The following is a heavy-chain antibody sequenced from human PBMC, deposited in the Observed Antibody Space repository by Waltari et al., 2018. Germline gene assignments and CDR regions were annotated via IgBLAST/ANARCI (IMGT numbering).Heavy chain of an antibody. V-gene: IGHV4-4*07. CDR2: IYSSGST. CDR1: GASISGYF. J-gene: IGHJ5*02. CDR3: ARDSRSSWPQGGFDP. D-gene: IGHD6-13*01. Sequence: ESGPGLVKPAETLSLSCTVSGASISGYFWNWIRQPAGKGLEWIGRIYSSGSTNYNPTLESRVTMSLDTSKNQFSLSLRSVTAADTAVYYCARDSRSSWPQGGFDPWGQGTLVTVSS.